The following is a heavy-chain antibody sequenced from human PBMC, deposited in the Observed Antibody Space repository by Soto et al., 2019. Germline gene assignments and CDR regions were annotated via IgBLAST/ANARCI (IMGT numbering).Heavy chain of an antibody. Sequence: QPGGSLRLSCAASGFTFSSYAMSWVRQAPGKGLEWVSAIRDSGDSTYYADFVRGRFTISRDNSKNTLYMQMNSLRAEDTAVYYCARDPCGQQLEPPDYWGQGTLVTVSS. J-gene: IGHJ4*02. CDR1: GFTFSSYA. D-gene: IGHD6-13*01. CDR2: IRDSGDST. V-gene: IGHV3-23*01. CDR3: ARDPCGQQLEPPDY.